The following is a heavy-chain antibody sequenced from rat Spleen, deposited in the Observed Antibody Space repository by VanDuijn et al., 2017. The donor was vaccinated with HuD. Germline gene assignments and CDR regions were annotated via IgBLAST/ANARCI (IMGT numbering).Heavy chain of an antibody. Sequence: EVQLVESGGGPVQSGRSLKLSCVASGFTFNNYWMTWIRQAPGKGLEWIASITNTGGSVHYPDSVKGRFTISRDTAQNTLYLQMNSLRSEDTATYYCALREGFTYWGQGVMVTVSS. J-gene: IGHJ2*01. D-gene: IGHD1-11*01. V-gene: IGHV5-31*01. CDR1: GFTFNNYW. CDR3: ALREGFTY. CDR2: ITNTGGSV.